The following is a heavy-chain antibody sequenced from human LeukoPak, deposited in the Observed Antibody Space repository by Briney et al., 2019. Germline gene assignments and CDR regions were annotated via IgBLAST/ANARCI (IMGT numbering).Heavy chain of an antibody. V-gene: IGHV3-74*01. D-gene: IGHD1-26*01. CDR2: FNSGGSST. J-gene: IGHJ4*02. CDR1: GFTFSSYW. Sequence: GGFLRLSCAASGFTFSSYWMHWVRQAPGKGLVWVSRFNSGGSSTSYADSVKGRFTISRDNAKNTLYLQMNSLRTEDTAVYYCARGRGGGKFDYWGQGTLVTVSS. CDR3: ARGRGGGKFDY.